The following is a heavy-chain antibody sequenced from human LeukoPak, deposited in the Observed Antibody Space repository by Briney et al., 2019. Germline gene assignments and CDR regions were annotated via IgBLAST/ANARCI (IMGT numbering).Heavy chain of an antibody. V-gene: IGHV3-48*01. CDR3: ARENTAMARFGHFDY. Sequence: PGGSLRLSCAASGFTFSSYSMNWVRQAPGKGLEWVSYISSSSSTIYYADPVKGRFTISRDNAKNSLYLQMNSLRAEDTAVYYCARENTAMARFGHFDYWGQGTLVTVSS. D-gene: IGHD5-18*01. J-gene: IGHJ4*02. CDR1: GFTFSSYS. CDR2: ISSSSSTI.